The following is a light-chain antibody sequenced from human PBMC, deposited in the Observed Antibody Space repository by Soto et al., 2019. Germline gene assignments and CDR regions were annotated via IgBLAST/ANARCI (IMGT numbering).Light chain of an antibody. J-gene: IGKJ1*01. V-gene: IGKV3-15*01. CDR3: QQYNNWPPWT. CDR1: QSVSSN. CDR2: GAS. Sequence: EIVMTQSPATLSVSPGERATLSCRASQSVSSNLAWYQQKPGQAPRLLIYGASTRATGTPARFSGSGSGTELTLTISSLQSEDFAVYYCQQYNNWPPWTFGQGTKVEIK.